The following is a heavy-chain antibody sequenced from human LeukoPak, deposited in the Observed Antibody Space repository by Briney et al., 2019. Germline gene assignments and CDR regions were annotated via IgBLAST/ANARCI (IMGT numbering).Heavy chain of an antibody. CDR3: ASHDYGDYEENWFDP. D-gene: IGHD4-17*01. Sequence: SETLSLTCTVSGATIRSTTYYWGWIRQPPGKGLEWIGTIYYSGTTYYNPSLMSRVTISVDTSKNHFSLRLSSVTAADTAVYYCASHDYGDYEENWFDPWGQGTLVTVSS. J-gene: IGHJ5*02. V-gene: IGHV4-39*07. CDR1: GATIRSTTYY. CDR2: IYYSGTT.